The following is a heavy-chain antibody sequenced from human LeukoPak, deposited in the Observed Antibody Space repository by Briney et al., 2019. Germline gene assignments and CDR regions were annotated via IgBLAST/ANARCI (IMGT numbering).Heavy chain of an antibody. CDR2: ISYDGSNK. D-gene: IGHD2-8*02. J-gene: IGHJ4*02. Sequence: GGSLRLSRAASGFTFSSYGMHWVRQAPGKGLEWVAVISYDGSNKYYADSVKGRFTISRDNSKNTLYLQMNSLRAEDTAVYYCAKLISGGGSVPSDYWGQGTLVTVSS. CDR1: GFTFSSYG. V-gene: IGHV3-30*18. CDR3: AKLISGGGSVPSDY.